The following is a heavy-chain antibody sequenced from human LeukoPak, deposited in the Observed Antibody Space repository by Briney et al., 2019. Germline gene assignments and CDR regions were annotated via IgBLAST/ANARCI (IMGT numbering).Heavy chain of an antibody. Sequence: AGGSLRLSCAASGFIFSNLWMTWVRQAPGKGLEWVGRIKSNVNGGTTDYSVIVKGRFTISRDDSKSTLYLHLNSLRTEDTAVYYCTTDRPYTGGGVIPHWGQGTLVTVSS. CDR3: TTDRPYTGGGVIPH. D-gene: IGHD3-16*01. J-gene: IGHJ4*02. CDR2: IKSNVNGGTT. V-gene: IGHV3-15*01. CDR1: GFIFSNLW.